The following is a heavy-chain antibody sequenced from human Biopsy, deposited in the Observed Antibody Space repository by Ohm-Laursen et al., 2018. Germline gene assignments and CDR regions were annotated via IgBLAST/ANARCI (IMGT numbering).Heavy chain of an antibody. CDR1: GFTFSSYA. V-gene: IGHV3-9*01. Sequence: SLRLSCSASGFTFSSYAMHWVRQAPGKGLEWVSGISWNSGSINYAVSVQGRFTISRDNAKNPLYLQMNSLRVEDTALYFCARLGELHGLWYFDFWGQGALVTVSS. J-gene: IGHJ4*02. D-gene: IGHD2-21*01. CDR3: ARLGELHGLWYFDF. CDR2: ISWNSGSI.